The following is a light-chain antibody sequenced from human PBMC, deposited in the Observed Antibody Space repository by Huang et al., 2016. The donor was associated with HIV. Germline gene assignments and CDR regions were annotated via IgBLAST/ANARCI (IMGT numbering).Light chain of an antibody. CDR3: QQRSNWRIT. V-gene: IGKV3-11*01. J-gene: IGKJ4*01. CDR1: QSVSSY. Sequence: EIVLTQSPATLSLSPGERATLSYRASQSVSSYLAWYQQKPGQAPRLLIYDASNRATGIPARFSGSGSGTDFTLTISSLEPEDFAVYYCQQRSNWRITFGGGTKVEIK. CDR2: DAS.